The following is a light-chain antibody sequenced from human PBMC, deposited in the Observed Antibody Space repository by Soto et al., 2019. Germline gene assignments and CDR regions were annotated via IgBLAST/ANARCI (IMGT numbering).Light chain of an antibody. J-gene: IGLJ1*01. Sequence: HSALTQPASVSGSPGQSITISCTGTSSDVGSYNLVSWYQQRPGQAPKLIIYEGNKRPSGVSNRFSASKSANTASLTISGLQAEDEADYYCCSYAGSSTVYVFGTGTKLTVL. V-gene: IGLV2-23*01. CDR3: CSYAGSSTVYV. CDR1: SSDVGSYNL. CDR2: EGN.